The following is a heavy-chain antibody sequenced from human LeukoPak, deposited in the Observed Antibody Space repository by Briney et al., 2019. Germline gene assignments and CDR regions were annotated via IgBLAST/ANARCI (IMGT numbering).Heavy chain of an antibody. Sequence: GGSLRLSCTASTFTFSDDYMGWIRQAPGKGPEWVSSISPGSSYKFCADSVEGRFTISRDDAKNSVYLQMNNLRVDDPAVYYWATGRLGFFEFGGRGSLVTVSS. D-gene: IGHD3-3*01. J-gene: IGHJ4*02. CDR3: ATGRLGFFEF. V-gene: IGHV3-11*05. CDR1: TFTFSDDY. CDR2: ISPGSSYK.